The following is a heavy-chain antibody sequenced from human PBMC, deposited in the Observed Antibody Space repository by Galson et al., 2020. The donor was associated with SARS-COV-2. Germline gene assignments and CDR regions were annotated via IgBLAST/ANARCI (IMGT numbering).Heavy chain of an antibody. CDR2: ISSSSSTI. CDR3: ARADIVVVVAATPYCYYYGMDV. CDR1: GFTFSSYS. V-gene: IGHV3-48*02. Sequence: GGSLRLSCAASGFTFSSYSINWVRQAPGKGLEWVSYISSSSSTIYYADSVKGRFTISRDNAKNSLYLQMNSLRDEDTAVYYCARADIVVVVAATPYCYYYGMDVWGQGTTVTVSS. D-gene: IGHD2-15*01. J-gene: IGHJ6*02.